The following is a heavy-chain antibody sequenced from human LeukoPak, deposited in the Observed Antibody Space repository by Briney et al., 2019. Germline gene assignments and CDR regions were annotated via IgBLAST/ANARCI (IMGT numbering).Heavy chain of an antibody. D-gene: IGHD3-22*01. CDR1: GCTFSNYF. J-gene: IGHJ3*02. CDR2: IIPIFGTA. Sequence: GAAVKVTRQSSGCTFSNYFFSGVRQAPGQGLEWMGGIIPIFGTANYAQKFQVRVTITADESTSAAYMELSSLRSEDTAVYYCARERKYYYDSSAWRAVFDIWGQGRMVTVSS. V-gene: IGHV1-69*13. CDR3: ARERKYYYDSSAWRAVFDI.